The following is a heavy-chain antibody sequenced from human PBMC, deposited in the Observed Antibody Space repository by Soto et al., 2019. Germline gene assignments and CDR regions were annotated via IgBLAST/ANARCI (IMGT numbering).Heavy chain of an antibody. D-gene: IGHD3-16*01. V-gene: IGHV5-51*01. CDR3: ARSQFDYVWGTSGYFDS. CDR1: GYSFAVYW. J-gene: IGHJ4*02. Sequence: PGESLKISCKGSGYSFAVYWVGWVRQMPGKGLEWMGIIYPGDSDARYSPSFKGQVTISVDESTTTAFLQWSSLKASDTAMYFCARSQFDYVWGTSGYFDSWGQGTLVTVSS. CDR2: IYPGDSDA.